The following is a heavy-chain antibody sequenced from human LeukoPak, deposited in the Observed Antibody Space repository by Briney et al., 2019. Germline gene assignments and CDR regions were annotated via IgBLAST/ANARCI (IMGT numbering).Heavy chain of an antibody. CDR1: GFSVTTKY. CDR2: IYSGGST. D-gene: IGHD3-3*01. J-gene: IGHJ4*02. Sequence: GGSLRLSCEASGFSVTTKYMSWVRQAPGKGLEWVSVIYSGGSTYYTDSVKARFIISRDKSKSTVYLQMNNMRAEDTAVYYCATDGGRREFDYWGQGTLVTVSS. V-gene: IGHV3-66*01. CDR3: ATDGGRREFDY.